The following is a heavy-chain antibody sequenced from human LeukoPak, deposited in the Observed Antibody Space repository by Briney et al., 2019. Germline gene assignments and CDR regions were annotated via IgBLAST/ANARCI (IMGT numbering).Heavy chain of an antibody. CDR3: AREFFGVVIREPFDY. Sequence: EASVTVSCKASGYTFTVYYMHWVRQAPGQGREWMGWINPNRGGTNYSQKFQRRVTIPMHTSISTAYMELSRLRSDDTAVYYCAREFFGVVIREPFDYWGQGTLVTVSS. CDR1: GYTFTVYY. D-gene: IGHD3-3*01. J-gene: IGHJ4*02. V-gene: IGHV1-2*02. CDR2: INPNRGGT.